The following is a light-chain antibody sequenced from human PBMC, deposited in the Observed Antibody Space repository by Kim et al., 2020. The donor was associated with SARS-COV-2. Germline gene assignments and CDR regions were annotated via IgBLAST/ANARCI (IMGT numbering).Light chain of an antibody. CDR3: QVWDGDTYYWV. Sequence: SYELTQPPSVSVAPGKTAKITCGGSNLEVKSVHWYQQKPGLAPVVVLYYDSDRPSGIPERVSGHQSETTATLTISRVEAGGEADYYCQVWDGDTYYWVIG. V-gene: IGLV3-21*04. J-gene: IGLJ3*02. CDR1: NLEVKS. CDR2: YDS.